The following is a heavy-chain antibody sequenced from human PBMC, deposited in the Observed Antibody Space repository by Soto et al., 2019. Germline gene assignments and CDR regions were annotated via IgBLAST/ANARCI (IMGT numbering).Heavy chain of an antibody. D-gene: IGHD2-15*01. CDR1: GYGFTCYH. Sequence: GAPVEPCSEESGYGFTCYHRWCLRQETGQGLEWMGIINPSGGSTSYAQKFQGRVTMTRDTSTGTVYMELSSLRSEDTAVYYCAITWWPQANAFDIWGQGTMVTVSS. CDR2: INPSGGST. CDR3: AITWWPQANAFDI. V-gene: IGHV1-46*01. J-gene: IGHJ3*02.